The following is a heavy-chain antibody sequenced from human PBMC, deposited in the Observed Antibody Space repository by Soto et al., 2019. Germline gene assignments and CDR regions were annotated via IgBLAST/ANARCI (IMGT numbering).Heavy chain of an antibody. V-gene: IGHV3-66*01. Sequence: EVQLVESGGGLVQPGGSLRLSCAASGFTVSSNYMSWVRQAPGKGLEWVSVIYSGGSTYYADSVKGRFTISRDNSKNTLYRQMNSLRAEDTAVYXXXXXXXXXXXXXXXXDYWGQGTLVTVSS. CDR2: IYSGGST. J-gene: IGHJ4*02. CDR3: XXXXXXXXXXXXXXDY. CDR1: GFTVSSNY.